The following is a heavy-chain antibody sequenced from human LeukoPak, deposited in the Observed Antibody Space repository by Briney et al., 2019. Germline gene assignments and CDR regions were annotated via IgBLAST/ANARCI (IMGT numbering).Heavy chain of an antibody. CDR1: GDSVSSNSAA. CDR2: TYYRSKWYN. Sequence: SQTLSLTCAISGDSVSSNSAAWNWIRQSPSRGLEWLGRTYYRSKWYNDYAVSVKSRITINPDTSKNQFSLQLNSVTPEDTAVYYCARESGGIGIAAAALDAFDIWGQGTMVTVSS. D-gene: IGHD6-13*01. V-gene: IGHV6-1*01. CDR3: ARESGGIGIAAAALDAFDI. J-gene: IGHJ3*02.